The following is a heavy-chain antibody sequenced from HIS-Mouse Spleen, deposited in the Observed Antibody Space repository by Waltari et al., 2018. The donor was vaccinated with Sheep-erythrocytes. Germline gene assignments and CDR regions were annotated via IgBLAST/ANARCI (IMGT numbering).Heavy chain of an antibody. V-gene: IGHV4-38-2*02. CDR2: IYHSGST. J-gene: IGHJ4*02. CDR3: ARDRLVAAAGFDY. CDR1: GYSISSGYY. D-gene: IGHD6-13*01. Sequence: QVQLQESGPGLVKPSETLSLTCTVSGYSISSGYYWGWIRQPPGKGLEWIGSIYHSGSTDYNPSLKSRVTISVDTSKNQFSLKLSSVTAADTAVYYCARDRLVAAAGFDYWGQGTLVTVSS.